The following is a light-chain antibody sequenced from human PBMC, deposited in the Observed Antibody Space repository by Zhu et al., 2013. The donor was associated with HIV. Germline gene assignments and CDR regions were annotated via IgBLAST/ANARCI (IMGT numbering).Light chain of an antibody. V-gene: IGKV1-5*01. CDR2: AAS. CDR1: QSIGRW. Sequence: DIQMSQSPSTLSASVGDRVTITCRASQSIGRWLAWYQQRPGKAPKLLIYAASSLHSGVPSRFSGTGSGTDFTLTISSLQPEDFATYYCQQLNSSPALTFGGGTKVEIK. J-gene: IGKJ4*01. CDR3: QQLNSSPALT.